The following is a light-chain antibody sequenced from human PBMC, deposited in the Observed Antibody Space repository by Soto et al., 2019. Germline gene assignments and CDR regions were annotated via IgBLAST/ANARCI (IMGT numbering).Light chain of an antibody. V-gene: IGKV1-5*03. CDR3: QQYNSYPLT. CDR2: KAS. Sequence: DIQMTQSPSTLSASVGDRVSITCRASQSFSSWLAWYQQKPGKAPKLLIYKASTLESGVPSRFSGSGSGTEFTLTISSLQPDDFATYYCQQYNSYPLTFGGGTKVETK. CDR1: QSFSSW. J-gene: IGKJ4*01.